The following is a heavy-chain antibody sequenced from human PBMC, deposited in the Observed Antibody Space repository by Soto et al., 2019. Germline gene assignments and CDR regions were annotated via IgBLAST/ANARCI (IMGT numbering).Heavy chain of an antibody. CDR2: INPGAGGT. D-gene: IGHD5-18*01. Sequence: EASVKVSCKTSGYTFTNYYIHWVRPAPGQGLEWMGIINPGAGGTSYAQRFQGRVTMTRDTSTSTVYMDLSSLRSEDTAVYYCARVASVRMQLWFFDYWGQGTLVTVSS. V-gene: IGHV1-46*03. CDR3: ARVASVRMQLWFFDY. CDR1: GYTFTNYY. J-gene: IGHJ4*02.